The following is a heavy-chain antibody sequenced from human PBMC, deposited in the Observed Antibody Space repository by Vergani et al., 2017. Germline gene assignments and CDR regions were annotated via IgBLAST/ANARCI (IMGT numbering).Heavy chain of an antibody. CDR2: TSTDGST. J-gene: IGHJ6*03. CDR1: GGAVNSGSNF. D-gene: IGHD3-16*02. CDR3: ARGTGVTSLDGYRFHYMDV. V-gene: IGHV4-61*02. Sequence: QVQLQESGPGLVKPSQTLSLTCSVSGGAVNSGSNFWTWIRQPAGKGLEWIGRTSTDGSTNYNPSLKSRVTVSVDTSKTQISLRLTSVTAEDTAVYYCARGTGVTSLDGYRFHYMDVWVKGTTVTVSS.